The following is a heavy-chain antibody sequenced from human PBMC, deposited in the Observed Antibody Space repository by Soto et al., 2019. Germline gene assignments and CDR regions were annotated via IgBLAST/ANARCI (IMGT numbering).Heavy chain of an antibody. D-gene: IGHD3-10*01. Sequence: TLSLTCAVSGGSISSGGYSWSWIRQPPGKGLEWIGYIYHSGSTYYNPSLKSRVTISVDRSKNQFSLKLSSVTAADTAVYYCARGHYGSGSYYRRWGQGTLVTVSS. CDR3: ARGHYGSGSYYRR. CDR2: IYHSGST. CDR1: GGSISSGGYS. J-gene: IGHJ4*02. V-gene: IGHV4-30-2*01.